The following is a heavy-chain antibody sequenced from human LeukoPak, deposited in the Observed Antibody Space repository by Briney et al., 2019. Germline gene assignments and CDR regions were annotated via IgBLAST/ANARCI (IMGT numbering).Heavy chain of an antibody. CDR2: INPSGGST. CDR1: GYTFTSYY. J-gene: IGHJ4*02. V-gene: IGHV1-46*01. D-gene: IGHD4-23*01. Sequence: VASVKVSCKASGYTFTSYYMHWVRQAPGQGLEWMGIINPSGGSTSYAQKFQGRVTMTRNTSISTAYMELSSLRSEDTAVYYCARRALTKVGYYFDYWGQGTLVTVSS. CDR3: ARRALTKVGYYFDY.